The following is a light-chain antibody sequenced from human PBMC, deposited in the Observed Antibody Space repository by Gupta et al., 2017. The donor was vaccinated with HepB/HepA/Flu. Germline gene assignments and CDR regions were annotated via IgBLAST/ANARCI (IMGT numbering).Light chain of an antibody. CDR2: RNN. V-gene: IGLV1-47*01. J-gene: IGLJ7*01. CDR3: AAWDDTLSGSV. Sequence: QSVLTQPPSASGTPGQRVTISCSGSIYNIGNNYIYWYQQLQGTAPKRLSDRNNQRPAGVPDRFAGSKSGTSAALAISGLRAEDEADDDCAAWDDTLSGSVFGGGTKLTVL. CDR1: IYNIGNNY.